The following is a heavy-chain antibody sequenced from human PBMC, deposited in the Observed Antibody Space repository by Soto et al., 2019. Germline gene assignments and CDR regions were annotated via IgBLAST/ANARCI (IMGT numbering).Heavy chain of an antibody. J-gene: IGHJ6*03. D-gene: IGHD3-3*01. Sequence: GGSLRLSCAASGFTVSSNYMSWVRQAPGKGLEWVSVIYSGGSTYYADSVKGRFTISRDNSKNTLYLQMNSLRAEDTAVYYCARERGDDFWSGLNYMDVWGKGTTVTVSS. CDR2: IYSGGST. V-gene: IGHV3-66*01. CDR1: GFTVSSNY. CDR3: ARERGDDFWSGLNYMDV.